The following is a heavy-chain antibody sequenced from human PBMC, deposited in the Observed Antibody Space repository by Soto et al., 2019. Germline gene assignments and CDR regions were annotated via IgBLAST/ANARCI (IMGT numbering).Heavy chain of an antibody. Sequence: QVQLVQSGAEVKKPGASVKVSCKASGYDVTRYYIHWVRQGPGQGLEWMGIINPTGGGRTKYAQKFQGRVTVTSDRSTSTVSMELTSLRSDDTAVYYCAKVGENAGDPHLDYYYYGMDVWGQGTTVTVSS. V-gene: IGHV1-46*01. CDR2: INPTGGGRT. CDR3: AKVGENAGDPHLDYYYYGMDV. D-gene: IGHD1-1*01. CDR1: GYDVTRYY. J-gene: IGHJ6*02.